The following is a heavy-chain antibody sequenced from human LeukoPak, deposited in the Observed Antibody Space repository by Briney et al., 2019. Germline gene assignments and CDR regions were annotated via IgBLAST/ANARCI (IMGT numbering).Heavy chain of an antibody. V-gene: IGHV4-30-4*02. CDR2: IYYSGST. J-gene: IGHJ4*02. Sequence: SETLSLTCIVSAGSISSGDYYWSWIRQPPGKGLEWIGYIYYSGSTYYNPSLKSRVTISVDTSKNQFSLKLSSVTAADTAVYYCARDPIAGATEIYFYYWVQGTLVTVSS. D-gene: IGHD1-26*01. CDR3: ARDPIAGATEIYFYY. CDR1: AGSISSGDYY.